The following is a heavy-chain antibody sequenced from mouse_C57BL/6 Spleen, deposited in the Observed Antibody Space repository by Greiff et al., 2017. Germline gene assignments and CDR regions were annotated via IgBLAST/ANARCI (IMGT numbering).Heavy chain of an antibody. CDR3: ARFGAHWDFDV. CDR2: IYPRSGNT. V-gene: IGHV1-81*01. J-gene: IGHJ1*03. Sequence: QVQLQQSGAELARPGASVKLSCKASGYSFTSYGISWVKQRTGQGLEWIGEIYPRSGNTYYNEKFKGKATLTADKSSSTAYMELRSLASEDSAVYFCARFGAHWDFDVWGTGTTVTVSS. D-gene: IGHD3-1*01. CDR1: GYSFTSYG.